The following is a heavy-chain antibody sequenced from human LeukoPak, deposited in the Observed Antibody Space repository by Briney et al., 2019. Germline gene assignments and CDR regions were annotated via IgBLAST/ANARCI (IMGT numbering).Heavy chain of an antibody. J-gene: IGHJ4*02. Sequence: PGGSLRLSCAASGLTFSSYAMSWVREAPARGLEWVSSLRGNGDTFYAESVKGRFTLFRDESRNTVYLQLNKMRVEDTAVYYCATASWVSNADAVLWGQGTVVTVSS. V-gene: IGHV3-23*01. CDR3: ATASWVSNADAVL. D-gene: IGHD1-1*01. CDR1: GLTFSSYA. CDR2: LRGNGDT.